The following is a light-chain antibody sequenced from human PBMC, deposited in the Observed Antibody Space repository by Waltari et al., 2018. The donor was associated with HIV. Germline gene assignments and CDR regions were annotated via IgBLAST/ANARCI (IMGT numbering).Light chain of an antibody. J-gene: IGLJ6*01. CDR1: SSDVGGYDY. CDR3: ASYGDTNRVL. CDR2: EVN. Sequence: QSALTQPPSASGSLGQSVTISCTGTSSDVGGYDYVSWYQQHPDKAPKLIIYEVNNRPSGVPDRFSGSKSDNTASLTVAGLQDDDEAHYYCASYGDTNRVLFGGGTRVTVL. V-gene: IGLV2-8*01.